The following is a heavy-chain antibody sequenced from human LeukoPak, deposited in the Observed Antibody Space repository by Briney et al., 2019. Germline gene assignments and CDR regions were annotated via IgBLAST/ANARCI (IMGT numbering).Heavy chain of an antibody. J-gene: IGHJ3*01. CDR1: GFTFTNYA. V-gene: IGHV3-23*01. D-gene: IGHD3-22*01. CDR3: ARRPRDTSGYYLGAFHD. Sequence: GGSLRLSCAASGFTFTNYAMTWVRQAPGKGLEWVSVIGASGADTYYSDSVKGRFTVSRDNSQNTLFLHMSSLRAEDTAVYFCARRPRDTSGYYLGAFHDWGQGSTVTVYS. CDR2: IGASGADT.